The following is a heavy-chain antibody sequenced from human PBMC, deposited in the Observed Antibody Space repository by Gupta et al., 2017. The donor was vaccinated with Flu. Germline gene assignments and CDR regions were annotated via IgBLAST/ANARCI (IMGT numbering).Heavy chain of an antibody. Sequence: EVQLLESGGGLVQPGGSLRLSCEASGFPFSSYAMIWIRQAPGKRLEWVSTITNNGDATYYADSVGGRFTVSRDNSRNKVFLQMNSLRAEDTAVYYCAQDPGEYRYAYWGQGTLVAVSS. CDR1: GFPFSSYA. CDR2: ITNNGDAT. D-gene: IGHD5-18*01. V-gene: IGHV3-23*01. J-gene: IGHJ4*02. CDR3: AQDPGEYRYAY.